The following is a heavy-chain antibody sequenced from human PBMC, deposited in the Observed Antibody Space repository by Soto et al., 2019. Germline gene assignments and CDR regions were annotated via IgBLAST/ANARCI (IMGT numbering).Heavy chain of an antibody. Sequence: ASVKFYCKASGHTFTGYYMHWVRQAPGQGLEWMGWINPNSGGTNYAQKFQGRVTMTRDTSISTAYMELSRLRSDDTAVYYCARVVRPYGDIDYFDYWGQGTLVTVSS. D-gene: IGHD4-17*01. V-gene: IGHV1-2*02. CDR2: INPNSGGT. CDR3: ARVVRPYGDIDYFDY. J-gene: IGHJ4*02. CDR1: GHTFTGYY.